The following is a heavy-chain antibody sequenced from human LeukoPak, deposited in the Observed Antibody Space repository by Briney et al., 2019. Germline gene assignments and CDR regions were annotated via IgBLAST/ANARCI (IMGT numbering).Heavy chain of an antibody. Sequence: HPGRSLRLSCTASGFTFSSYGMHWVRQAPGKGLEWVAVISYDGSNKYYADSVKGRFTISRDNSKNTLYLQMNSLRAEDTAVYYCAKVYGSGSRGYFDYWGQGTLVTVSS. V-gene: IGHV3-30*18. CDR2: ISYDGSNK. J-gene: IGHJ4*02. D-gene: IGHD6-19*01. CDR1: GFTFSSYG. CDR3: AKVYGSGSRGYFDY.